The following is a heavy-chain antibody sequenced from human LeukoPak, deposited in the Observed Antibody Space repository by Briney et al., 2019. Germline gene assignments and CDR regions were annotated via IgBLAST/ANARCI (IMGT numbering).Heavy chain of an antibody. Sequence: GGSLRLSCAASGFTFSNAWMSWVRQAPGKGLEWVGRIKSKTDGGTTDYAAPVKGRFTISRDDSKNTLCLQMNSLKTEDTAVYYCTTESYYYDSSGYFFPPNYWGQGTLVTVSS. CDR3: TTESYYYDSSGYFFPPNY. CDR2: IKSKTDGGTT. J-gene: IGHJ4*02. V-gene: IGHV3-15*01. CDR1: GFTFSNAW. D-gene: IGHD3-22*01.